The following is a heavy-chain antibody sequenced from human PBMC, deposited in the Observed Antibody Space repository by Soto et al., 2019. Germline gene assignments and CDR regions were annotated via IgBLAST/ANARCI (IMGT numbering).Heavy chain of an antibody. CDR1: GYTFTSYG. CDR3: ARDNWTGRYSGYEKYNWFDP. V-gene: IGHV1-18*01. D-gene: IGHD5-12*01. J-gene: IGHJ5*02. Sequence: GVSVKVSCKASGYTFTSYGISWVRQAPGQGLEWMGWISAYNGNTNYAQKLQGRVTMTTDTSTSTAYMELRSLRSDDTAVYYCARDNWTGRYSGYEKYNWFDPWGQGTLVTVSS. CDR2: ISAYNGNT.